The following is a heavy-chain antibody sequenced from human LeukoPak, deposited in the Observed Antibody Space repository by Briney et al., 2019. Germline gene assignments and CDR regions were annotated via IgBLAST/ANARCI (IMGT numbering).Heavy chain of an antibody. CDR2: LTGSGSST. CDR1: GFSFSNYA. V-gene: IGHV3-23*01. Sequence: GGSLRLSCAASGFSFSNYAMSWVRQSPGKGLEWVSSLTGSGSSTYYADSVKGRFTISRDNSKKTLNLQMNSLTAEDTAVYYCAKVSGTSSGRVFNYFDYWGPGTLVTVSS. D-gene: IGHD6-6*01. J-gene: IGHJ4*02. CDR3: AKVSGTSSGRVFNYFDY.